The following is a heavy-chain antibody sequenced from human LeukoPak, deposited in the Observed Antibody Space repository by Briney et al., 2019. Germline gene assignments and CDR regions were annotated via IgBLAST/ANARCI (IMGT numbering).Heavy chain of an antibody. CDR2: IYHSGST. Sequence: TASETLSLTCAVSGGSISSGGYSWSWIRQPPGKGLEWIGYIYHSGSTYYNPSLKSRVTISVDRSKNQFSLKLSSVTAADTAVYYCARSHLGYCSGGSCYWDAFDIWGQGTMVTVSS. CDR1: GGSISSGGYS. D-gene: IGHD2-15*01. J-gene: IGHJ3*02. CDR3: ARSHLGYCSGGSCYWDAFDI. V-gene: IGHV4-30-2*01.